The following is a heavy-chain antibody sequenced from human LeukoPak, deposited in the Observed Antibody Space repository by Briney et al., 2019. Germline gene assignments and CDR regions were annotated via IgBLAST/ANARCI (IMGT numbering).Heavy chain of an antibody. V-gene: IGHV3-48*01. J-gene: IGHJ4*02. CDR2: ISRSSVTI. CDR3: ARGSYDSSGYYSGAGARADY. D-gene: IGHD3-22*01. Sequence: PGGSLRLSCAAPGFTFSTYSMNWVRQAPGKGLEGVSYISRSSVTIYYAGSVRGRFTISRDNAKNSLYLQMNSLRAEDTDVYYCARGSYDSSGYYSGAGARADYWGQGTLVSVSS. CDR1: GFTFSTYS.